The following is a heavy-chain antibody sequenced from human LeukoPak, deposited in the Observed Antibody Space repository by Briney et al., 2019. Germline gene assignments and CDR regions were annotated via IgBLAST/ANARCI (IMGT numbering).Heavy chain of an antibody. CDR1: GFLFSNFA. CDR2: ISDSGRNT. CDR3: ARGMRGYSYGYGGDHYFYMDV. V-gene: IGHV3-23*01. D-gene: IGHD5-18*01. Sequence: GGSLRLSCAASGFLFSNFAMAWVRQAPGKGLEWVSSISDSGRNTYYADSVKGRFTISRDNAKNSLYLQMNSLRAEDTALYHCARGMRGYSYGYGGDHYFYMDVWGKGTTVTISS. J-gene: IGHJ6*03.